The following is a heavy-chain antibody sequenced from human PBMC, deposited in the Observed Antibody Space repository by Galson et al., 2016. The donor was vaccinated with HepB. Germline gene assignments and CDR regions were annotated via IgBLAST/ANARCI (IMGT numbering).Heavy chain of an antibody. CDR1: GFLFSDYG. CDR2: VFYDDSRK. V-gene: IGHV3-33*01. D-gene: IGHD2-2*01. J-gene: IGHJ2*01. CDR3: VRDISSSHFDL. Sequence: SLRLSCAAFGFLFSDYGMHWVRQAPGKGLEWVAVVFYDDSRKYYADFVKGRFSISRDNSKSSLYLDMGSLRAEDTAVYYCVRDISSSHFDLWGRGTLVTVTS.